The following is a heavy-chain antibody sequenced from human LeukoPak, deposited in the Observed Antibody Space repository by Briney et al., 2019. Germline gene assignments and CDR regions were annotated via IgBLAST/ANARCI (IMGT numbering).Heavy chain of an antibody. CDR2: INHSGST. Sequence: SETLSLTCAVYGGSFSGYYWSWIRPPPGKGLEWIGEINHSGSTNYNPSLKSRVTISVDTSKNQFSLKLSSVTAADTAVYYCARGVVPAAIRRRGGWFDPWGQGTLVTVSS. J-gene: IGHJ5*02. CDR3: ARGVVPAAIRRRGGWFDP. D-gene: IGHD2-2*01. V-gene: IGHV4-34*01. CDR1: GGSFSGYY.